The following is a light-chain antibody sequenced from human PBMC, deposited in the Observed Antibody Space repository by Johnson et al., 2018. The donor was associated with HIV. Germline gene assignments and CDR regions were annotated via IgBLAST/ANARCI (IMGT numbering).Light chain of an antibody. J-gene: IGLJ1*01. V-gene: IGLV1-51*01. CDR3: GTWDTSLSAYV. CDR2: DNN. CDR1: GSNIGNNY. Sequence: QSLLTQPPSVSAAPGQKVTISCSGSGSNIGNNYVSWYQQLPGTAPKLLIYDNNKRPSGIPDRFSGSKSGTSATLGITGLQTGDEADYYCGTWDTSLSAYVFGTGTKVTVL.